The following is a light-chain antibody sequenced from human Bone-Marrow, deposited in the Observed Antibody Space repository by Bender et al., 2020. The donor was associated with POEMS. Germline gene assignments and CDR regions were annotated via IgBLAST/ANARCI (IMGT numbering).Light chain of an antibody. CDR1: SSDVGSY. CDR3: CSYAGITTF. CDR2: EVS. J-gene: IGLJ2*01. Sequence: QSALTQPASVSGSPGQSITISCTGTSSDVGSYVSWYQQHPGKVPKLIIYEVSARPSGVSNRFSGSKSANTASLTISGLQPEDEADYYCCSYAGITTFFGGGTKLTVL. V-gene: IGLV2-23*02.